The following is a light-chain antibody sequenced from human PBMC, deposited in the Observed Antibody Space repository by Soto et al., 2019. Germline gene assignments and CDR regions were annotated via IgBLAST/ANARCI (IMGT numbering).Light chain of an antibody. CDR3: QQFDDSPPWT. J-gene: IGKJ1*01. CDR2: GAS. V-gene: IGKV3-20*01. Sequence: EILLTQSPGTLSLSPGERATLSCRASRSSLAWYQQRPGQPPRLLIYGASNRATGVPARFSGSGSGTDFTLTISRLEPEDFAVYYCQQFDDSPPWTFGQGTRVAIK. CDR1: RSS.